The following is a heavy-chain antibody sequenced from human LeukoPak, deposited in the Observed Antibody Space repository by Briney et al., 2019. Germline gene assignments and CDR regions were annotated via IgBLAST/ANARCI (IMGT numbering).Heavy chain of an antibody. V-gene: IGHV3-21*01. CDR3: ARGVGGYAPYYFDY. CDR1: GFTFSSYS. J-gene: IGHJ4*02. D-gene: IGHD2-2*01. Sequence: GGSLRLSCAASGFTFSSYSMNWVRQAPGKGLEWVSSISSSSSYIYYADSVKGRFTISRDNAKNSLYLQMNSLRAEDTAVYYCARGVGGYAPYYFDYWGQGTLVTVSS. CDR2: ISSSSSYI.